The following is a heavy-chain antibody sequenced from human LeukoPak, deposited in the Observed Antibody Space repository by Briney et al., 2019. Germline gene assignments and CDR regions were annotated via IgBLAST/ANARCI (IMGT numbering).Heavy chain of an antibody. J-gene: IGHJ4*02. Sequence: GGSLRLPCAASGSTFSNSGMHWVRQAPGKGLEWVAIIWDDGGSEYYADSVKGRFTISRDNSKNALYLQMHSLRAEDTAVYYCARDLEGVGATQGFDYWGQGTLVTVSS. CDR3: ARDLEGVGATQGFDY. V-gene: IGHV3-33*01. CDR2: IWDDGGSE. D-gene: IGHD1-26*01. CDR1: GSTFSNSG.